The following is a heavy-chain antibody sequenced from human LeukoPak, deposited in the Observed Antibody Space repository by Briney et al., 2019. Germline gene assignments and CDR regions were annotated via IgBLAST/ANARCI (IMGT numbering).Heavy chain of an antibody. CDR2: ISNSGSTI. Sequence: GGSLRLSCAASGFTFSSYEMNWVRQAPGKGLEWVSYISNSGSTIYYADSVKGRFTISRDNAKNSLHLQMNSLRAEDTAVYYCARRGSLEAGYFDLWGRGTLVTVSS. D-gene: IGHD3-10*01. V-gene: IGHV3-48*03. J-gene: IGHJ2*01. CDR3: ARRGSLEAGYFDL. CDR1: GFTFSSYE.